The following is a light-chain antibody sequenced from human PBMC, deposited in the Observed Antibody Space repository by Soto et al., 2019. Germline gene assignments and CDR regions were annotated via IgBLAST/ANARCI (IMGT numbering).Light chain of an antibody. CDR1: KLGNEY. Sequence: SYELTQSPSVSVSPGQTASITCSGDKLGNEYVFWYQQRPGQTPVLVIYQHSMRPSGISARFSGSTSGNTATLTISGTQTADEADYYCQAWDSSIVVFGGGTKLTVL. V-gene: IGLV3-1*01. J-gene: IGLJ3*02. CDR3: QAWDSSIVV. CDR2: QHS.